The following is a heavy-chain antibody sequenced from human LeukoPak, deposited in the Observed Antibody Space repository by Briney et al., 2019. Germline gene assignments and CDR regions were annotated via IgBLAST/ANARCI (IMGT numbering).Heavy chain of an antibody. Sequence: PGGSLRLSCAASGFTFSSYAMSWVRQAPGKGLEWVSAISGSGGSTYYADSVKGRFTISRDNSKNTLYLQMNSLRAEDTAVYYCAKSESSSWYRGYYVDYWGQGTLVTVSS. J-gene: IGHJ4*02. D-gene: IGHD6-13*01. V-gene: IGHV3-23*01. CDR3: AKSESSSWYRGYYVDY. CDR2: ISGSGGST. CDR1: GFTFSSYA.